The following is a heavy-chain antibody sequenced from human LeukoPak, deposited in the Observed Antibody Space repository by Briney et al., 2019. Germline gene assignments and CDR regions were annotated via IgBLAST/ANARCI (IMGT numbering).Heavy chain of an antibody. J-gene: IGHJ4*02. CDR3: ARNFYGDYENYFDY. D-gene: IGHD4-17*01. CDR2: ISGSGGST. Sequence: GGSLRLSCAASGFTFSSYAMSWVRQAPGKGLEWVSAISGSGGSTYYADSVKGRFTISRDNSKNTLYLQMNSLRAEDTAVFYCARNFYGDYENYFDYWGQGTLVTVSS. V-gene: IGHV3-23*01. CDR1: GFTFSSYA.